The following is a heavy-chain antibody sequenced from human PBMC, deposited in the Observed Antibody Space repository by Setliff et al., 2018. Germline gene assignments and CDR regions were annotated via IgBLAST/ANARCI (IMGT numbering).Heavy chain of an antibody. CDR3: VKGTNVVMVYTGFDH. V-gene: IGHV3-33*06. J-gene: IGHJ4*01. Sequence: LRLSCAASGFTFSSYRMHWVRQAPGKGLEWVAVIWDDGGNKYHADSVKGRFTISRDNSKNTLYLQMNSLRAADTAVYYCVKGTNVVMVYTGFDHWGQGTLVTVSS. CDR2: IWDDGGNK. D-gene: IGHD2-8*01. CDR1: GFTFSSYR.